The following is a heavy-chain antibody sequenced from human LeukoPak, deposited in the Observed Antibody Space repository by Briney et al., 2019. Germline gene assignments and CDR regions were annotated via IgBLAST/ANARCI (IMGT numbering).Heavy chain of an antibody. J-gene: IGHJ5*02. CDR2: INHSGST. V-gene: IGHV4-34*01. CDR1: GGSFSGYY. D-gene: IGHD4-11*01. Sequence: SETLSLTCAVYGGSFSGYYWSWIRQPPGKGLEWIGEINHSGSTNYNPSLKSRVTISVDTSKSQFSLQLNSVTPEDTAVYYCARVTPDQRFDPWGQGTLVTVSS. CDR3: ARVTPDQRFDP.